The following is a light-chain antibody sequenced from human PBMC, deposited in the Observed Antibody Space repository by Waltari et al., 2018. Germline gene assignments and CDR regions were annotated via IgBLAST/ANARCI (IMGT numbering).Light chain of an antibody. CDR3: MQGTHWPYT. J-gene: IGKJ2*01. V-gene: IGKV2-30*02. Sequence: DVVMTQSPLALPVTLGQQASITCKASQSLVHSDGNTHLNWFQQMPGQSPSRLIYRVSNRDSGVPDRFSGSGSDTDFTLKISRVEAGDVGVYYCMQGTHWPYTFGQGTKLDIK. CDR1: QSLVHSDGNTH. CDR2: RVS.